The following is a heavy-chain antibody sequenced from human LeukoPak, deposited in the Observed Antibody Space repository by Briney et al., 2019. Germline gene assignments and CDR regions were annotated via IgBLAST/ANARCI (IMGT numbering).Heavy chain of an antibody. CDR1: GGTFSSYA. D-gene: IGHD2-21*02. V-gene: IGHV1-69*04. Sequence: SVKVSCKASGGTFSSYAISWVRQAPGQGLEWMGRIIPILGIANYAQKFQGRVTITADKSTSTAYMELSSLRSEDTAVYYCARDKMDILVVTAMSWFDPWGQGTLVTVSS. CDR3: ARDKMDILVVTAMSWFDP. J-gene: IGHJ5*02. CDR2: IIPILGIA.